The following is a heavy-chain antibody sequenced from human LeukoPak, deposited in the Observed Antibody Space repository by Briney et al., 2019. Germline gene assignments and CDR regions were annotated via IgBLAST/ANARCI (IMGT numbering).Heavy chain of an antibody. CDR3: ARVQWGQGASWFDP. V-gene: IGHV4-39*07. Sequence: SETLSLTCTVSGDSISSSSNYWGSIRQPPGKGLEWIASIFYSGSTYYNPSLKSRVVISMDMSKNQFSLKLSSVTAAETAVYYCARVQWGQGASWFDPWGQGTLVTVST. J-gene: IGHJ5*02. D-gene: IGHD1-26*01. CDR1: GDSISSSSNY. CDR2: IFYSGST.